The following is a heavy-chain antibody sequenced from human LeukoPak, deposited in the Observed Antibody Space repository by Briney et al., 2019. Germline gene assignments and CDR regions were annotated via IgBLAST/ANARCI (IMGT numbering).Heavy chain of an antibody. J-gene: IGHJ4*02. Sequence: SETLSLTCTVSGGSISSYYWSWIRQPAGKGLEWIGEINHSGSTNYNPSLKSRVTISVDTSKNQFSLKLSSVTAADTAVYYCARGRARIAARPGFDYWGQGTLVTVSS. V-gene: IGHV4-34*01. CDR2: INHSGST. CDR1: GGSISSYY. CDR3: ARGRARIAARPGFDY. D-gene: IGHD6-6*01.